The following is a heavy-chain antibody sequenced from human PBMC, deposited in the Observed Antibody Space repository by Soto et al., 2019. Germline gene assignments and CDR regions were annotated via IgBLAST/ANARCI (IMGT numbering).Heavy chain of an antibody. CDR3: ARDTAGDILTGSIHFDL. CDR2: ISSRSNYI. V-gene: IGHV3-21*01. CDR1: GFSLSTYS. D-gene: IGHD3-9*01. J-gene: IGHJ4*02. Sequence: GGSLRLSCAASGFSLSTYSMNWVRQAPGKGLEWVASISSRSNYIYYGDSVKGLFNISRDNAKNSLYLQMSSLRAEDTAVYYCARDTAGDILTGSIHFDLWGQGTMVTVYS.